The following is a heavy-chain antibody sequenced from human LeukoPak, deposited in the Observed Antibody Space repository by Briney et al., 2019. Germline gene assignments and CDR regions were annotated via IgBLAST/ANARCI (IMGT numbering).Heavy chain of an antibody. Sequence: SVKVSCKASGGTFSSYAISWVRQAPGQGLEWMGGIIPIFGTANYAQKFQGRVTITTDESTSTAYMELGSLRSEDTAVYYCARGGYSSGWPGYYFDYWGQGTLVTVSS. V-gene: IGHV1-69*05. CDR1: GGTFSSYA. J-gene: IGHJ4*02. CDR3: ARGGYSSGWPGYYFDY. CDR2: IIPIFGTA. D-gene: IGHD6-19*01.